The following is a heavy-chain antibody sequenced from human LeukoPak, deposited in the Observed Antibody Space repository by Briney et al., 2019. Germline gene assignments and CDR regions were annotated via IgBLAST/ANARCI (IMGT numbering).Heavy chain of an antibody. CDR3: ARLFPRLQLERPPVDY. CDR2: IYPGDSDT. Sequence: GESLKISCKGSGYSFTSYWIGWMRQMPGKGLEWMGIIYPGDSDTRYSPSFQGQVTISADKSISTAYLQWSSLKASDTAMYYCARLFPRLQLERPPVDYWGQGTLVTVSS. J-gene: IGHJ4*02. V-gene: IGHV5-51*01. D-gene: IGHD1-1*01. CDR1: GYSFTSYW.